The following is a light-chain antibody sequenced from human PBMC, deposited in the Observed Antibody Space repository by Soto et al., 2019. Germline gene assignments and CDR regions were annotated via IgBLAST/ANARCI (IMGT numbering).Light chain of an antibody. CDR1: QSVSSSY. J-gene: IGKJ1*01. CDR2: GAS. CDR3: QQYGSSPRT. V-gene: IGKV3-20*01. Sequence: EIVLTQSPGTLSLSPGERATLSCRASQSVSSSYLAWYQQKPGQAPRLLIYGASNRATGIPDKFSGRGSGTDFTFTFSRLEPEDFAVYYCQQYGSSPRTFGQGTKVDIK.